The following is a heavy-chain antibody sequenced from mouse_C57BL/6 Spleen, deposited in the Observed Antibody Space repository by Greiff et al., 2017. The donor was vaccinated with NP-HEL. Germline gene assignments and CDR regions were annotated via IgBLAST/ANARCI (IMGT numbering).Heavy chain of an antibody. CDR1: GFTFSDYG. CDR2: ISRGSSTI. D-gene: IGHD1-1*01. J-gene: IGHJ1*03. Sequence: EVHLVESGGGLVKPGGSLKLSCAASGFTFSDYGMHWVRQAPEKGLEWVAYISRGSSTIYYADTVKGRFTISRDNAKNTLFLQMTSLRSEDTAMYYCARDYYGSEGDWYFDVWGTGTTVTVSS. CDR3: ARDYYGSEGDWYFDV. V-gene: IGHV5-17*01.